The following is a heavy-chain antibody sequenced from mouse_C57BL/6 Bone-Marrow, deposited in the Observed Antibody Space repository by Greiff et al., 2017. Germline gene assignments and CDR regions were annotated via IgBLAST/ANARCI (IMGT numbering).Heavy chain of an antibody. J-gene: IGHJ2*01. CDR2: IYPRSGNT. V-gene: IGHV1-81*01. CDR1: GYTFTSYG. CDR3: SSPYCSDAGFDY. Sequence: VQLQQSGAELARPGASVKLSCKASGYTFTSYGIRWVKQRTGQGLEWIGEIYPRSGNTYYNEKFKGKATLTADKSSSTAYMELRSLTYEDSAVYVCSSPYCSDAGFDYWGQGTTLTVSS. D-gene: IGHD1-1*01.